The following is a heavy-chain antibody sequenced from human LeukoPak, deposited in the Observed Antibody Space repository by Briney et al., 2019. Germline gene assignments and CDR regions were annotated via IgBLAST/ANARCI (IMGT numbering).Heavy chain of an antibody. V-gene: IGHV3-64*01. D-gene: IGHD6-19*01. J-gene: IGHJ4*02. CDR2: ISSNGGST. CDR3: ARDESGSGWYVGLFDY. CDR1: GFTFSSYA. Sequence: GGSLRLSCAASGFTFSSYAMHWVRQAPGKGLEYVSAISSNGGSTYYANPVKGRFTISRDNSKNTLYLQMGSLRAEDMAVYYCARDESGSGWYVGLFDYWGQGTLVTVSS.